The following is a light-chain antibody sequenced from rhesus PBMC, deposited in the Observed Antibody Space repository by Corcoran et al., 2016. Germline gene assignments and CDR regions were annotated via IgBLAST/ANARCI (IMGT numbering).Light chain of an antibody. Sequence: QAALTQPRSVSGSPGQSVTISCTGTSSDIGGYNYVSWYPQHPGTAPKLMIYEVSKRPSGVSDRFSGSKSGNAAALTTSGLQADDEAYYYCCSYAGSYYIFGAGTRLTVL. CDR3: CSYAGSYYI. J-gene: IGLJ1*01. CDR2: EVS. CDR1: SSDIGGYNY. V-gene: IGLV2-32*01.